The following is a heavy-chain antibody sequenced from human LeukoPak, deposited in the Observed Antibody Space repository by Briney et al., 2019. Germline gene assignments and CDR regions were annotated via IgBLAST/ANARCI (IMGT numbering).Heavy chain of an antibody. J-gene: IGHJ4*02. Sequence: PSETLSLTCNVSGGSFSPYYWSWVRQPPGKELEWIGYIYYSGRTYYNPSLKSRVTISVDTSKNQFSLSLSSVTAADTAVYYCARTISDSSGYYYSDYWGQGTLVTVSS. V-gene: IGHV4-59*08. CDR3: ARTISDSSGYYYSDY. CDR1: GGSFSPYY. D-gene: IGHD3-22*01. CDR2: IYYSGRT.